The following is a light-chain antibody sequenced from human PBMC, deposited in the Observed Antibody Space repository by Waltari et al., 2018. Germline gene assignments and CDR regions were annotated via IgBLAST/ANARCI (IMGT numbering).Light chain of an antibody. CDR3: HQYNNWPPGGT. Sequence: EIVMTQSPAALSVSPGERATLSCRASQSVGINLAWYQQKPGQAPRLRISTASTRAPGIPARFSGSGSGTEFTLTINSLQSEDSAIYYCHQYNNWPPGGTFGQGTKVELK. CDR1: QSVGIN. J-gene: IGKJ1*01. V-gene: IGKV3-15*01. CDR2: TAS.